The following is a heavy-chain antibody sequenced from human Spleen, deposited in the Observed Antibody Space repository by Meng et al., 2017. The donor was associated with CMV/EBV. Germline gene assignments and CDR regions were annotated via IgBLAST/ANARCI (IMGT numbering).Heavy chain of an antibody. CDR1: GGSISSSSYY. CDR3: ARSGIIGLYYQNWFDP. V-gene: IGHV4-39*07. J-gene: IGHJ5*02. CDR2: IYYSGST. D-gene: IGHD2-2*01. Sequence: GSLSLTCTVSGGSISSSSYYWGWIRQPPGKGLEWIGSIYYSGSTYYNPSLKSRVIISVDTSKNQFSLKLSSVTAADTAMYYCARSGIIGLYYQNWFDPWGQGTLVTVSS.